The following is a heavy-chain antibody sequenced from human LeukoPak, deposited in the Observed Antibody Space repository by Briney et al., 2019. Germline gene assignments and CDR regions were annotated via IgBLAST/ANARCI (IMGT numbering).Heavy chain of an antibody. CDR1: GFTFSSYG. J-gene: IGHJ4*02. V-gene: IGHV3-30*02. D-gene: IGHD1-26*01. Sequence: GGSLRLSCAASGFTFSSYGMHWVRQAPGKGLEWVAFIRYDGGNKYYADSVKGRFTISRDNAKNSLYLQMNSLRAEDTAVYYCARDLLGWELHYFDYWGQGTLVTVSS. CDR2: IRYDGGNK. CDR3: ARDLLGWELHYFDY.